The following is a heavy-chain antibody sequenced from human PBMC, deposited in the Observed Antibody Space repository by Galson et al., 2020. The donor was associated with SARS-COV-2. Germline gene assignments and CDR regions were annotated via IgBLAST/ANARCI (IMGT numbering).Heavy chain of an antibody. V-gene: IGHV1-18*01. CDR3: ARGRFGELFYYYYGMDV. CDR1: GYTFTSYG. D-gene: IGHD3-10*01. CDR2: ISAYNGNT. J-gene: IGHJ6*02. Sequence: ASVKVSCKASGYTFTSYGISWVRQAPGQGLEWMGWISAYNGNTNYAQKLQGRVTMTTDTSTSTAYMELRSLRSDDTAVYYCARGRFGELFYYYYGMDVWGQGTTVTVSS.